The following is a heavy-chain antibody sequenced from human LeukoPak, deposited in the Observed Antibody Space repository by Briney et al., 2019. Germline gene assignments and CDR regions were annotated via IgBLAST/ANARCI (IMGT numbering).Heavy chain of an antibody. CDR2: INGGGVNT. D-gene: IGHD6-6*01. CDR3: AKLRGLSSSSENNWFDP. V-gene: IGHV3-23*01. CDR1: GFTFSSYA. Sequence: PGGSLRPSCAASGFTFSSYAMSWVRQAPGKGLEWVSTINGGGVNTHYADSVGGRFTISRDNSKNTLFLQMNSLRDEDTAVYYCAKLRGLSSSSENNWFDPWGQGTLVTVSS. J-gene: IGHJ5*02.